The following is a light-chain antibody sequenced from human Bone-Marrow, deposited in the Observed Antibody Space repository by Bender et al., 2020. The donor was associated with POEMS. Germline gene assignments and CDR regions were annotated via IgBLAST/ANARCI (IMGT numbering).Light chain of an antibody. CDR1: SSNIGNHG. V-gene: IGLV1-36*01. CDR3: SAWDDSLSSWV. CDR2: YDD. Sequence: QSVVTQPPSLSEAPRQRVTISCSGSSSNIGNHGVNWYQQLPGEAPKLLIYYDDLLTPGVSDRFSASKSGTSASLAISELQSEDEALYYCSAWDDSLSSWVFGGGKKLAVL. J-gene: IGLJ3*02.